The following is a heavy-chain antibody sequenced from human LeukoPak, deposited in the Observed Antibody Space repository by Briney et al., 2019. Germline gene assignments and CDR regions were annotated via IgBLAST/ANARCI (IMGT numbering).Heavy chain of an antibody. CDR1: GGSFSGYY. J-gene: IGHJ4*02. Sequence: SETLSLTCAVYGGSFSGYYWSWIRQHPGKGLEWIGYIYYSGSTYYNPSLKSRVTISVDTSKNQFSLKLSSVTAADTAVYYCARESLDYDYVWGSSRPSRRIDYWGQGTLVTVSS. D-gene: IGHD3-16*01. CDR3: ARESLDYDYVWGSSRPSRRIDY. V-gene: IGHV4-31*11. CDR2: IYYSGST.